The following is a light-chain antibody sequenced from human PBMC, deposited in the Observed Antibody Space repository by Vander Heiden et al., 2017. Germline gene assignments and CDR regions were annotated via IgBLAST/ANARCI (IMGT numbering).Light chain of an antibody. CDR3: QALDSSTAGVV. J-gene: IGLJ2*01. V-gene: IGLV3-1*01. CDR2: QDN. CDR1: KMGDKY. Sequence: SYELTQSPSVSVTPGQTASITCSAGKMGDKYVYWYQQRPGQSPVLVIYQDNKRPSGIPERFAGSNSGNTATLTISGTQAMDEADYYCQALDSSTAGVVFGGGTKLTVL.